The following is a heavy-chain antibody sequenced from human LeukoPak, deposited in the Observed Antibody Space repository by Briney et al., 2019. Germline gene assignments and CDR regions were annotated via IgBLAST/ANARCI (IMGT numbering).Heavy chain of an antibody. CDR3: ARVYSGGVATITSPYY. D-gene: IGHD5-12*01. V-gene: IGHV3-74*01. Sequence: PGGSLRLSCAASGFTFSDYYMSWIRQAPGKGLVWVSRINGDGSDTTYADSVKGRFTISRDNAKNTLYLQMNSLRVEDTAVYFCARVYSGGVATITSPYYWGQGILVTVSS. CDR2: INGDGSDT. J-gene: IGHJ4*02. CDR1: GFTFSDYY.